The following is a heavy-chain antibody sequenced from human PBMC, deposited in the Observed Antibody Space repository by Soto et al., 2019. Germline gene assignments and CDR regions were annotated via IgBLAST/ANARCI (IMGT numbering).Heavy chain of an antibody. V-gene: IGHV3-33*01. CDR1: GFTFSSYG. D-gene: IGHD6-13*01. CDR2: IWYDGSNK. J-gene: IGHJ6*02. CDR3: ARDPVDSSSWYLGYYYYGMDV. Sequence: GGSLRLSCAASGFTFSSYGMHWVRHAPGKGLEWVAVIWYDGSNKYYADSVKGRFTISRDNSKNTLYLQMNSLRAEDTAVYYCARDPVDSSSWYLGYYYYGMDVWGQGTTVTVSS.